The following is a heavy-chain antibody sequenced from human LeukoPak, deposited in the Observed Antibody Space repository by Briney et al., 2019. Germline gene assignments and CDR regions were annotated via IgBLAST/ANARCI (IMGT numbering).Heavy chain of an antibody. D-gene: IGHD3-22*01. J-gene: IGHJ4*02. Sequence: SETLFLTCAVYGGSFSGYYWSWIRQPPGKGLEWIGEINHSGSTNYDPSLKSRVTISVDTSKNQFSLKLSSVTAADTAVYYCARKQTNYYDSSGYFDYWGQGTLVTVSS. CDR1: GGSFSGYY. CDR3: ARKQTNYYDSSGYFDY. CDR2: INHSGST. V-gene: IGHV4-34*01.